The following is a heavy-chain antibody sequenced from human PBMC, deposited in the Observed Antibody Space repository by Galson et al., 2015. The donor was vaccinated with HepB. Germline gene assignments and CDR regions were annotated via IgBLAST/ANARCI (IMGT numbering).Heavy chain of an antibody. D-gene: IGHD1-26*01. V-gene: IGHV1-3*01. CDR2: INAGNGNT. CDR1: GGTFSSYA. Sequence: SVKVSCKASGGTFSSYAMHWVRQAPGQRLEWMGWINAGNGNTKYSQKFQGRVTITRDTSASTAYMELSSLRSEDTAVYYCARVAGSGSYYSMDYWGQGTLVTVSS. CDR3: ARVAGSGSYYSMDY. J-gene: IGHJ4*02.